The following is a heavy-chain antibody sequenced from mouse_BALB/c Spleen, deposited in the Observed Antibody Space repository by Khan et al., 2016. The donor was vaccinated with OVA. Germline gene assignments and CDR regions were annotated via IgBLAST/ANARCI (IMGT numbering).Heavy chain of an antibody. CDR2: IYPGDGST. D-gene: IGHD1-2*01. CDR1: GYTFTSYD. V-gene: IGHV1S56*01. J-gene: IGHJ2*01. Sequence: QVQLQQAGPEVVKPGALVKISCKASGYTFTSYDINWVKQRPGQGLEWIGWIYPGDGSTKYNEKFKGKATLTVDKSSSTAYMQLSSLTSEKFTVYCCARGGITTATLSYWGQGTTLTVSS. CDR3: ARGGITTATLSY.